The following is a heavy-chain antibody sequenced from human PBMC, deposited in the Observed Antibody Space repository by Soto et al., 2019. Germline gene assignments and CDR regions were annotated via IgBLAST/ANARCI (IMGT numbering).Heavy chain of an antibody. Sequence: GGSLRLSCAASGFTFSSYAMSWVRQAPGKGLEWVSAISGSGGSTYYADSVKGRFTISRDNSKNTLYLQMNSLRAEDTAVYYCAKGLAVAGLYYSYGMDVWGQGTTVTVSS. CDR2: ISGSGGST. D-gene: IGHD6-19*01. CDR3: AKGLAVAGLYYSYGMDV. V-gene: IGHV3-23*01. J-gene: IGHJ6*02. CDR1: GFTFSSYA.